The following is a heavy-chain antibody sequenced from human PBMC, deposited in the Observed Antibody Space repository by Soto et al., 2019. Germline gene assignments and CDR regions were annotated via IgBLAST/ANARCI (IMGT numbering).Heavy chain of an antibody. J-gene: IGHJ4*02. CDR1: RSTYSSYA. D-gene: IGHD3-3*01. Sequence: QVQLMQSGAEVKKPGSSVKVSCKASRSTYSSYAISWVRQSPGQGLEWMGGIIPICATANYAQKFQGRVTITADKSTSTAYMELSSLRSEDTAVYYCASLLRVVINAAPFDYWGQGPLVSVSS. CDR2: IIPICATA. V-gene: IGHV1-69*06. CDR3: ASLLRVVINAAPFDY.